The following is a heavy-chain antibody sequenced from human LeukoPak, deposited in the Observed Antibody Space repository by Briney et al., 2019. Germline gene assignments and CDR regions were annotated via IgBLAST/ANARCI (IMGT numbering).Heavy chain of an antibody. CDR3: ARAYDSSGYYYYYYFDF. CDR2: ICYSGST. Sequence: SETLSLTCTVSGGSISSSNYCWGWIRQPPGKGLEWIGSICYSGSTFYNPSLKSRGTLLVDTPKNQFSLRVSSVTAADTAVYYCARAYDSSGYYYYYYFDFWGQGTLVTVSS. CDR1: GGSISSSNYC. V-gene: IGHV4-39*01. D-gene: IGHD3-22*01. J-gene: IGHJ4*02.